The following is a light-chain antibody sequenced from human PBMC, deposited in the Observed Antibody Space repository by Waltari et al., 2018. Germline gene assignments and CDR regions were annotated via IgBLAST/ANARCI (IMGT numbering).Light chain of an antibody. CDR2: KAS. Sequence: DIQMTQSPSTLSASVGDRVTITCRASQSVNSWLAWFQQKPGKAPKLLIYKASTLQSGVPLRFSGSGSGTEFTLTISNLQPDDFATYYCQQYNRYSTFGQGTKVELK. CDR3: QQYNRYST. CDR1: QSVNSW. J-gene: IGKJ1*01. V-gene: IGKV1-5*03.